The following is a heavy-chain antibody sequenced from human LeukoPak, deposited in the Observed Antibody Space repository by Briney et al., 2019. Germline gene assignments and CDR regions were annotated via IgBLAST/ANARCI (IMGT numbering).Heavy chain of an antibody. V-gene: IGHV3-9*01. CDR3: AKDMRSDGDYEGSGFDY. J-gene: IGHJ4*02. Sequence: GGSLRLSCAASGFTFDDYAMHWVRQAPGKGLEWVSGISWNSGSIGYADSVKGRFTISRDNAKNSLYLQMNSLRAEDTALYYCAKDMRSDGDYEGSGFDYWGQGTLVTVSS. CDR1: GFTFDDYA. D-gene: IGHD4-17*01. CDR2: ISWNSGSI.